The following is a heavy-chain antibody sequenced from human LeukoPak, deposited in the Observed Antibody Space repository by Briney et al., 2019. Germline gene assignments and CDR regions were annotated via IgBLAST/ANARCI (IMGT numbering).Heavy chain of an antibody. CDR1: GGSFSAYY. CDR2: INHSGST. J-gene: IGHJ4*02. V-gene: IGHV4-34*01. CDR3: ARARIDPITMVRGVSDY. D-gene: IGHD3-10*01. Sequence: SETLSLTCAVYGGSFSAYYWSWIRQPPGKGLEWIGEINHSGSTNYIPSLKSRVTISVDTSKNQFSLKLSSVTAADTAVYYCARARIDPITMVRGVSDYWGQGTLVTVSS.